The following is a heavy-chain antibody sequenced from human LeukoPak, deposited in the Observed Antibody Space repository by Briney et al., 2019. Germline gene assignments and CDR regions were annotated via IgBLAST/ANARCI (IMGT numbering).Heavy chain of an antibody. CDR1: GGSISSASYS. V-gene: IGHV4-39*01. D-gene: IGHD3-9*01. CDR3: ASPIYFDWLEFDY. J-gene: IGHJ4*02. CDR2: ISYSGST. Sequence: SETLSLTCTVSGGSISSASYSWGWIRQPPGKGLQWIGSISYSGSTYYNPSLKSRVTISVDTSKNQFSLKLSSVTAADTAVYYCASPIYFDWLEFDYWGQGTLVTVSS.